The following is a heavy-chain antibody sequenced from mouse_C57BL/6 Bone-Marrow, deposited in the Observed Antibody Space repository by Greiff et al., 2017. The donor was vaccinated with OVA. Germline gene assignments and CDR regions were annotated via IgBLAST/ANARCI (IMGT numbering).Heavy chain of an antibody. CDR1: GFNFKDYY. Sequence: EVQLQQSGAELVKPGASVKLSCTASGFNFKDYYMHWVKQRTEQGLEWIGRIDPEDGETKYAPKFKGKATLTADTSSSTAYMHLSSLTSEDTAVYYCGRGGSGLDYWGQGTTLTVSS. CDR3: GRGGSGLDY. J-gene: IGHJ2*01. D-gene: IGHD1-1*01. CDR2: IDPEDGET. V-gene: IGHV14-2*01.